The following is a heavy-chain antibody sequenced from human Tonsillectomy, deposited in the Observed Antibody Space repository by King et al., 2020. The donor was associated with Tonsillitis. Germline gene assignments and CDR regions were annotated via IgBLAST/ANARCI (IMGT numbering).Heavy chain of an antibody. D-gene: IGHD6-13*01. Sequence: VQLVESGAEVKKPGASVKVSCKASGYIFTACYMHWVRQAPGQGLEWMGMINPSRGNTDYAKSFQGRVTMTRDTSTSTVYMELSSLTSEDTAVYYCATSQIAAADSYDAFDVWGQGTMVTVS. CDR1: GYIFTACY. CDR3: ATSQIAAADSYDAFDV. CDR2: INPSRGNT. J-gene: IGHJ3*01. V-gene: IGHV1-46*01.